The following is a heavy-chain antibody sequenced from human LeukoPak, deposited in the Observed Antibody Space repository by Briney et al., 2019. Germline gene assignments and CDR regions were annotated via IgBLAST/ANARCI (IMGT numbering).Heavy chain of an antibody. CDR3: ARDRKTSGCGYYIQFDY. CDR2: ISSSGVNT. CDR1: GFTFSSYA. V-gene: IGHV3-23*01. Sequence: GGSLRLSCAASGFTFSSYAITWVRQAPGKWLEWVSAISSSGVNTYYADSVKGRFTISRYNSKNTLYLQMGSLRAEDTAVYSCARDRKTSGCGYYIQFDYGGGGNLVSVSS. D-gene: IGHD3-22*01. J-gene: IGHJ5*01.